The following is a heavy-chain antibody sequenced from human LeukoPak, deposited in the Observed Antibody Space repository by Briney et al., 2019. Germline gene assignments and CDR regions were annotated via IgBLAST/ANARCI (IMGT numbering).Heavy chain of an antibody. CDR1: GGSISSSSYY. J-gene: IGHJ4*02. Sequence: PSETLSLTCTVSGGSISSSSYYWGWIRQPPGKGLEWIGSIYYSGSTYYNPSLKSRVTISVDTSKNQFSLKLSSVTAADTAVYYCARDPIGTTVTTPFDYWGQGTLVTVSS. D-gene: IGHD4-17*01. CDR2: IYYSGST. CDR3: ARDPIGTTVTTPFDY. V-gene: IGHV4-39*07.